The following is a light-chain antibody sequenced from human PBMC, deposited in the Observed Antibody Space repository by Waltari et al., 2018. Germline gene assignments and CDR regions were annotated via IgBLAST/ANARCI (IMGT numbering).Light chain of an antibody. CDR3: QQSYSTLT. Sequence: DIQMTQSPSSLSASVGDRVTITCRASQSISSYLNWYQQKPGKAPKLLIYAASSLQSGVPSRVSGSGSGTDFTLTISSLQPEDFATYYCQQSYSTLTFGPGTKVDIK. CDR1: QSISSY. V-gene: IGKV1-39*01. CDR2: AAS. J-gene: IGKJ3*01.